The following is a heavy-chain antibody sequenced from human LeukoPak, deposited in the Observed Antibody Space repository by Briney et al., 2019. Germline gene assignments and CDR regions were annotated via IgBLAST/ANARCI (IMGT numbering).Heavy chain of an antibody. D-gene: IGHD6-13*01. Sequence: SETLSLTCAVSGYSISSGYYWGWIRQPPGKGLEWIGSIYHSGSTYYNPSLKSRVTISVDTSKNQFSLKLSSVTAADTAVYYCARDWYSSSWYLDYWGQGTLVTVSS. J-gene: IGHJ4*02. V-gene: IGHV4-38-2*02. CDR2: IYHSGST. CDR3: ARDWYSSSWYLDY. CDR1: GYSISSGYY.